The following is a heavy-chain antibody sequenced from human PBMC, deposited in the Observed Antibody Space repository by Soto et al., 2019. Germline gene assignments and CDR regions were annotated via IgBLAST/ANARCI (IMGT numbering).Heavy chain of an antibody. CDR1: GGTFSSYT. J-gene: IGHJ5*02. CDR2: IIPILGIA. Sequence: ASVKVSCKASGGTFSSYTISWVRQAPGQGLEWMGRIIPILGIANYAQKFQGRVTITADKSTSTAYMELSSLRSEDTAVYYCARVEYSSSSGNNWFDPWGQGTPVTVSS. CDR3: ARVEYSSSSGNNWFDP. V-gene: IGHV1-69*02. D-gene: IGHD6-6*01.